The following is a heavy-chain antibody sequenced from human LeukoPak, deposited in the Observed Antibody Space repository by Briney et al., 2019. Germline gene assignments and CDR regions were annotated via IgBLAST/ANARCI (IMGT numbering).Heavy chain of an antibody. CDR2: IYASGST. D-gene: IGHD2/OR15-2a*01. CDR3: AREYYSDWFGP. V-gene: IGHV4-61*02. J-gene: IGHJ5*02. Sequence: PSQTLSLTCTVSGGSISSGSYYWSWIRQPAGRGLEWIGRIYASGSTNYNPSLKSRVTISVDTSKNQFSLRLNSVTAADTAMYYCAREYYSDWFGPWGQGTLVTVSS. CDR1: GGSISSGSYY.